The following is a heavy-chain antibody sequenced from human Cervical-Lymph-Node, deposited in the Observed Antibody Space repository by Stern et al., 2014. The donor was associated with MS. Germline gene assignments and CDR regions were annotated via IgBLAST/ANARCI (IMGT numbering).Heavy chain of an antibody. CDR1: GFTFSSYG. V-gene: IGHV3-30*03. CDR2: ISYDGSNE. Sequence: VQLLESGGGVVRPGRSLRLSCAASGFTFSSYGMHWVRQAPATGLQWVAFISYDGSNEYYADSAKGRFTISRDNSNNTLYLQTNSLREEDTAVYYCARGVYDIWGQGTLVTVSS. CDR3: ARGVYDI. D-gene: IGHD3-22*01. J-gene: IGHJ4*02.